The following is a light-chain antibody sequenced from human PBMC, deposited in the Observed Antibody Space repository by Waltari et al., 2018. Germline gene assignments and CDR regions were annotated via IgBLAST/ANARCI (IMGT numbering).Light chain of an antibody. CDR2: GAS. V-gene: IGKV3-20*01. Sequence: EIVLTQSPGTLSLSPGERATLSCRASQTFSSSYLAWYPQKPGQAPRLLSYGASTRAADCPVRFSGSGSGTDFTLTISRLEPEDFAVYYCQQYGTSPPLTFGGGTKVEIK. CDR1: QTFSSSY. J-gene: IGKJ4*01. CDR3: QQYGTSPPLT.